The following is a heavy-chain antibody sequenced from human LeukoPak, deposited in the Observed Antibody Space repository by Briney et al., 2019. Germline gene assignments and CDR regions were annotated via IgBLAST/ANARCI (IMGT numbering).Heavy chain of an antibody. Sequence: SETLSLTCAVSGGSISTTTYYWGWIRQPPVKGLDWIGSVSDSGNTHYNPSLKSRVTISVDTSKNQFSLKLSSVTAADTAVYYCARESPDYGDYSDYWGQGTLVTVSS. V-gene: IGHV4-39*07. D-gene: IGHD4-17*01. CDR3: ARESPDYGDYSDY. CDR2: VSDSGNT. CDR1: GGSISTTTYY. J-gene: IGHJ4*02.